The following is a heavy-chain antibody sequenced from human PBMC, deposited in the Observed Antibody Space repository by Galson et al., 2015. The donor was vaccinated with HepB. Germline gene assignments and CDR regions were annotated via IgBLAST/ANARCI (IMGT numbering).Heavy chain of an antibody. J-gene: IGHJ6*03. CDR3: ARGEIEGDYGDYVGLQPPFYMDV. Sequence: LSLTCAVYGGSFSGYYWSWIRQPPGKGLEWIGEINHSGSTNYNPSLKSRVTISVDTSKNQFSLKLSSVTAADTAVYYCARGEIEGDYGDYVGLQPPFYMDVWGKGTTVTVSS. CDR1: GGSFSGYY. D-gene: IGHD4-17*01. CDR2: INHSGST. V-gene: IGHV4-34*01.